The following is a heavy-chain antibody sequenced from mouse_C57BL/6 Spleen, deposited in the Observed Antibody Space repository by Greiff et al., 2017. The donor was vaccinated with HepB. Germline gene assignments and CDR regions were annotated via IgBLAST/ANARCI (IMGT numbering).Heavy chain of an antibody. D-gene: IGHD2-4*01. J-gene: IGHJ4*01. CDR1: GYAFSSSW. V-gene: IGHV1-82*01. CDR3: ARSGVYYEAMDY. CDR2: IYPGDGDT. Sequence: VQLQQSGPELVKPGASVKISCKASGYAFSSSWMNWVKQRPGKGLEWIGRIYPGDGDTNYNGKFKGKATLTADKSSSTAYMQLISLTSEDSAVYFCARSGVYYEAMDYWGQGTSVTVSS.